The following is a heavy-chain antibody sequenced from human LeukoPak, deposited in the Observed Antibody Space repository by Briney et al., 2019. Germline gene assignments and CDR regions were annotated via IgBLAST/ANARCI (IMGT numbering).Heavy chain of an antibody. Sequence: ASVKVSCKASGYTFTNNFMHWVRQAPGQGLEWMGWISAYNGNTNYAQKLQGRVTMTTDTSTSTAYMELRSLRSDDTAVYYCATANWGIYYYYYMDVWGKGTTVTVSS. CDR1: GYTFTNNF. J-gene: IGHJ6*03. CDR3: ATANWGIYYYYYMDV. D-gene: IGHD7-27*01. CDR2: ISAYNGNT. V-gene: IGHV1-18*04.